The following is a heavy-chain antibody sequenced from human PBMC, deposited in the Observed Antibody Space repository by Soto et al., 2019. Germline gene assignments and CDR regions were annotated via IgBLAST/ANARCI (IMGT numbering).Heavy chain of an antibody. CDR1: GGSISSGDYS. J-gene: IGHJ4*02. CDR2: IYFGGST. D-gene: IGHD3-10*01. V-gene: IGHV4-30-2*01. CDR3: ARVRREFDTSGPVDY. Sequence: QLQESGSGLVKPSQTLSLTCAVSGGSISSGDYSWNWIRQPPGKGLEWIGYIYFGGSTYYNPSPQSRVTMSVDRSRNQFSLKLNSVTAADTAVYYCARVRREFDTSGPVDYWGQGTLVTVSS.